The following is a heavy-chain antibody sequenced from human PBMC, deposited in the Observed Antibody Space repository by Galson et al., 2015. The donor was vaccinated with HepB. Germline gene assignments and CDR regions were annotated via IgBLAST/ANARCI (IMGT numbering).Heavy chain of an antibody. CDR3: ALGAYYYDSSGYYFFSGFDY. J-gene: IGHJ4*02. CDR2: ISWNSGNI. D-gene: IGHD3-22*01. CDR1: GFTFDDYA. Sequence: SLRLSCAASGFTFDDYAMHWVRQAPGKGLEWVSGISWNSGNIGYADSVKGRFTISRDNAKNSLYLQMNSLRAEDTALYYCALGAYYYDSSGYYFFSGFDYWGQGTLVTVSS. V-gene: IGHV3-9*01.